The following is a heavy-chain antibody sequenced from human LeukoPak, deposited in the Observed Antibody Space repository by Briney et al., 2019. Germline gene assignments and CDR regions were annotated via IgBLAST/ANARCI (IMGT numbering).Heavy chain of an antibody. CDR3: ATTVTTRLDY. D-gene: IGHD4-17*01. J-gene: IGHJ4*02. CDR2: ISGSGGST. V-gene: IGHV3-23*01. Sequence: PGGSLRLSCAASGFTFSSYGMSWVRQAPGKGLEWVSAISGSGGSTYYADSVKGRFTISRDNSKDTLYLQMNSLRVEDTAVYYCATTVTTRLDYWGQGTLVTVSS. CDR1: GFTFSSYG.